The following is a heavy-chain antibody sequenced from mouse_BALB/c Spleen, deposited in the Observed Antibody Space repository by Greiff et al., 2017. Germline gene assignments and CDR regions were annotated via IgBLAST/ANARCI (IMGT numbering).Heavy chain of an antibody. CDR2: IWGDGST. J-gene: IGHJ4*01. CDR3: ARDGDYDGTGYAMDY. Sequence: QVQLKESGPGLVAPSQSLSITCTVSGFSLTGYGVNWVRQPPGKGLEWLGMIWGDGSTDYNSALKSRLSISKDNSKSQVFLKMNSLQTDDTARYYCARDGDYDGTGYAMDYWGQGTSVTVSS. CDR1: GFSLTGYG. D-gene: IGHD2-4*01. V-gene: IGHV2-6-7*01.